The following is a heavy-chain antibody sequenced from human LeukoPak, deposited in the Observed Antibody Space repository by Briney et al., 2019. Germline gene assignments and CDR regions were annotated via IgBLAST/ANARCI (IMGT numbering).Heavy chain of an antibody. Sequence: SETLSLTCTVSGGSISSYYWSWIRQPPGKGLEWIGFIYYSGSSYYNPSLKSRVTMSVDTSKNQFSLKLTSATAADTAVYYCAGADRHDYGEDYWGQGTLVTVSS. CDR1: GGSISSYY. J-gene: IGHJ4*02. CDR3: AGADRHDYGEDY. V-gene: IGHV4-59*01. D-gene: IGHD4-17*01. CDR2: IYYSGSS.